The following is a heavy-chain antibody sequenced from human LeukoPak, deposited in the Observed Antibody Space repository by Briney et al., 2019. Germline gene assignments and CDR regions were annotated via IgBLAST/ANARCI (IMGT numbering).Heavy chain of an antibody. CDR3: ARVATMVRGFPRDDAFDI. CDR1: GFTFSSYA. Sequence: QSGGSLRLSCAASGFTFSSYAMHWVRQAPGKGLEWVAVISYDGSNKYYADSVKGRFTISRDNSENTLYLQMNSLRAEDTAVYYCARVATMVRGFPRDDAFDIWGQGTMVTVSS. D-gene: IGHD3-10*01. CDR2: ISYDGSNK. J-gene: IGHJ3*02. V-gene: IGHV3-30-3*01.